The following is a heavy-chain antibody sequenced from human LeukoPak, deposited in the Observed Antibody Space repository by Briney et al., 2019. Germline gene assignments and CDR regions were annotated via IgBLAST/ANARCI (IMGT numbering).Heavy chain of an antibody. CDR1: GGSISSYY. V-gene: IGHV4-59*01. J-gene: IGHJ6*03. CDR2: IYYSGST. Sequence: PSETLSLTCTVSGGSISSYYWSWIRQPPGKGLEWIGYIYYSGSTNYNPSLKSRVTISVDTSKNQFSLKLSSVTAADTAVYYCARQGGSSSWRPPYYYYMDVWGKGTTVTISS. D-gene: IGHD6-13*01. CDR3: ARQGGSSSWRPPYYYYMDV.